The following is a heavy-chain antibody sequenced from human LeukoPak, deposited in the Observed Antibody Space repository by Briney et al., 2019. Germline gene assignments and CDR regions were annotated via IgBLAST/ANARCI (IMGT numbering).Heavy chain of an antibody. CDR2: IWSDGSKE. V-gene: IGHV3-33*06. Sequence: GGSLRLSCVASGFTFSSHGMHWVRQAPVKGLEWVAVIWSDGSKEQYADSVKGRFTISRDNSKNTLYLQMNSLRAEDTAVYYCAKDQDMAAADYYFDYWGQGTLVTVSS. CDR3: AKDQDMAAADYYFDY. CDR1: GFTFSSHG. J-gene: IGHJ4*02. D-gene: IGHD6-13*01.